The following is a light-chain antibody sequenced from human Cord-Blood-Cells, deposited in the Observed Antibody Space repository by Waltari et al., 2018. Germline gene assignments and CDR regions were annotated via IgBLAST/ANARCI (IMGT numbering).Light chain of an antibody. CDR3: SSYTSSSTLFV. CDR1: SSDVGGYNY. J-gene: IGLJ3*02. CDR2: EVS. Sequence: QSALTQPASVSGSPGQSITISCTGTSSDVGGYNYVSWYQQHPGQAPKLMIYEVSSRHSGVSHRFCVSKSGNTASLTISGLQAEDEADYYCSSYTSSSTLFVFGGGTKLTVL. V-gene: IGLV2-14*01.